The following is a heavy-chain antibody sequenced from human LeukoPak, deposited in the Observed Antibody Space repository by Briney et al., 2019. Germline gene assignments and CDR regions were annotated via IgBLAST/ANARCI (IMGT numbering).Heavy chain of an antibody. CDR1: GYTFTSCY. CDR2: INPSGGST. CDR3: ARNSPSAAGTFYFDY. V-gene: IGHV1-46*01. J-gene: IGHJ4*02. Sequence: ASVKVSCKASGYTFTSCYMHWVRQAPGQGLEWMGIINPSGGSTSYAQKFQGRVTMTRDTSTSTVYMELSSLRSEDTAVYYCARNSPSAAGTFYFDYWGQGTLVTVSS. D-gene: IGHD6-13*01.